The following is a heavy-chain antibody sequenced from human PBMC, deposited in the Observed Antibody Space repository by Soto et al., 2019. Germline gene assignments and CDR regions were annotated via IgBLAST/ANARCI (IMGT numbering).Heavy chain of an antibody. CDR1: GYTFTSYD. CDR3: ARSYRRGGYSGYHPLDY. V-gene: IGHV1-8*01. J-gene: IGHJ4*02. CDR2: MNPNSGNT. Sequence: QVQLVQSGAEVKKPGASVKVSCKASGYTFTSYDINWVRQATGQGLEWMGWMNPNSGNTGYAQKFQGRVTMTRNTSISTAYMEVSSLRSDDTAVYYCARSYRRGGYSGYHPLDYWGQGTLVTVSS. D-gene: IGHD5-12*01.